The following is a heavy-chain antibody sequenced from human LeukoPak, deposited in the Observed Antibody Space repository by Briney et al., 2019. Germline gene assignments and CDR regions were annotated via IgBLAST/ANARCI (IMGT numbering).Heavy chain of an antibody. D-gene: IGHD6-6*01. CDR2: IYYSGST. J-gene: IGHJ4*02. CDR1: GGSISSYY. Sequence: PSETLSLTCTVSGGSISSYYWSWIRQPPGKGLEWIGYIYYSGSTNYNPSLKSRVTISVDTSKNQFSLKLSSVTAADTAAYYCARSYSSSSGSDYWGQGTLVTVSS. CDR3: ARSYSSSSGSDY. V-gene: IGHV4-59*08.